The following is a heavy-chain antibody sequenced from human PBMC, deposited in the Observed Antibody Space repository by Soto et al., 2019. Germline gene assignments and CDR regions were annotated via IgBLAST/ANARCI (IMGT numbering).Heavy chain of an antibody. CDR1: GGTFSSSV. Sequence: QVQLEQSGAEVKKPGSSVKVACKASGGTFSSSVISWVRQAPGQGLEWMGGIFPIFGTTNYAQKLQGRVTITADESTNIAYMELRSLRSEDTAEYYCARDRPHCVGCSDCYPYGMEVWGRGTMVTVSS. CDR3: ARDRPHCVGCSDCYPYGMEV. J-gene: IGHJ6*02. D-gene: IGHD2-21*01. V-gene: IGHV1-69*01. CDR2: IFPIFGTT.